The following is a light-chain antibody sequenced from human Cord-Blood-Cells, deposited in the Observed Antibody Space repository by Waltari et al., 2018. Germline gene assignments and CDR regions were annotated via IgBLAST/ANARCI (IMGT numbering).Light chain of an antibody. CDR2: EVS. Sequence: QSALTPPASVSGSPGQSITISCTGTSRDVGGYNYVSWYQQRPGKAPKLMIYEVSNQPTGGSIPFPCSDSGNTAALNITGPQAEDEDEYYCSSETSDSTPLVFGRGTKLTVL. J-gene: IGLJ2*01. CDR1: SRDVGGYNY. V-gene: IGLV2-14*01. CDR3: SSETSDSTPLV.